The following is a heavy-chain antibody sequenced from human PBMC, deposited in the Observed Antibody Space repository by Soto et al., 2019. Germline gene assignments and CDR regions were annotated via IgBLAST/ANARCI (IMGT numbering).Heavy chain of an antibody. CDR3: ARAYGYGPPYYYYGMDV. J-gene: IGHJ6*02. CDR2: INSDGSST. CDR1: GFTFSSYW. D-gene: IGHD5-18*01. V-gene: IGHV3-74*01. Sequence: GGSLSLSCAASGFTFSSYWMHWVRQAPGKGLVWVSRINSDGSSTSYADSVKGRFTITRDNAKNTLYLQMNSLRAEDTAVYYCARAYGYGPPYYYYGMDVWGQGTTVTVSS.